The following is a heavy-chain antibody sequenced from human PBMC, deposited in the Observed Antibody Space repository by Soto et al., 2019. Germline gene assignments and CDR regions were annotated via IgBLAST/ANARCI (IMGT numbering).Heavy chain of an antibody. J-gene: IGHJ4*02. CDR1: GFTFSSYA. CDR3: AKDRERIATRSIDY. D-gene: IGHD6-6*01. Sequence: EVQLLESGGGLVQPGGSLRLSCAASGFTFSSYAMSWFRQAPGKGLEWVAGISGSGVSTYYADSVKGRFTISRDNSKSTLYLQMNSLRAEDTAVYYCAKDRERIATRSIDYWGQGTLVTVSS. V-gene: IGHV3-23*01. CDR2: ISGSGVST.